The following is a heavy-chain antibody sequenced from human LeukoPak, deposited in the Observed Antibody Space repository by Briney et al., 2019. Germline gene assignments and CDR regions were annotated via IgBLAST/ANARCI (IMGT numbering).Heavy chain of an antibody. CDR3: ARETGRGFDY. CDR1: GFTFSGYG. D-gene: IGHD3-9*01. J-gene: IGHJ4*02. CDR2: ISYDAINK. V-gene: IGHV3-30*03. Sequence: PGRSLRLSCAASGFTFSGYGMHWVRQAPGKGLEWVAIISYDAINKYYADSVKGRFTISRDNSKNTLSLQMNSLRPEDTAVYYCARETGRGFDYWGQGTLVTVSS.